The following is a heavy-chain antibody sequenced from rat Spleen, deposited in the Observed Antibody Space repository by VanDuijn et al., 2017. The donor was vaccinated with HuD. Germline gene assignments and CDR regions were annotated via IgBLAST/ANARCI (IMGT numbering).Heavy chain of an antibody. J-gene: IGHJ3*01. CDR3: TSHKYNYIGYYGFSIWFAY. CDR2: IWGDGST. CDR1: GFSLISHS. V-gene: IGHV2-1*01. Sequence: QVQLKESGPGLVQPSQTLSLICTVSGFSLISHSVHWVRQPPGKGLEWMGGIWGDGSTDYNSVLKSRLSINRDTSKSQVFLKMNSLQTEDTAIYFCTSHKYNYIGYYGFSIWFAYWGQGTLVTVSS. D-gene: IGHD1-5*01.